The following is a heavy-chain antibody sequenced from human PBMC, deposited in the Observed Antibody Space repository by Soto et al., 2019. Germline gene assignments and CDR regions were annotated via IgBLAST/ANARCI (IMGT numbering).Heavy chain of an antibody. D-gene: IGHD3-10*01. CDR2: INPNSGGT. CDR1: GYTFTGYY. CDR3: ARAGSGYYGSGSYRIPTNNWFDP. V-gene: IGHV1-2*02. Sequence: ASVKVSCKASGYTFTGYYMHWVRQAPGQGLEWMGWINPNSGGTNYAQKFQGRVTMTRDTSISTAYMELSRLRSDDTAVYYCARAGSGYYGSGSYRIPTNNWFDPWGQGTLVTVSS. J-gene: IGHJ5*02.